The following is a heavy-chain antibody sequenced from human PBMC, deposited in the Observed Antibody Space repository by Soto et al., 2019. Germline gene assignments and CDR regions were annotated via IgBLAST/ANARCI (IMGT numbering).Heavy chain of an antibody. CDR2: LNEDGSFT. V-gene: IGHV3-74*01. J-gene: IGHJ6*02. CDR1: EFTFSSYW. CDR3: ARDLSGRADV. D-gene: IGHD3-10*01. Sequence: EVQLVESGGGLVRPGGSLRLSCVASEFTFSSYWMHWVRQVPGKGLVWVSRLNEDGSFTTYADSVKGRFTISRDSAKKTLYLQMNSLRAEDTAVYYCARDLSGRADVWGQGTTVTVSS.